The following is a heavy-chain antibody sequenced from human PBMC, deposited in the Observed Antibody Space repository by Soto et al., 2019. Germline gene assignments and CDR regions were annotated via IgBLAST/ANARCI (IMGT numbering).Heavy chain of an antibody. J-gene: IGHJ4*02. Sequence: GGSLRLSCAASGFTFSTYVMNWVRQAPGKGLQWVSAIRGSGTNLLYADSVKGRFTLSRDNSRNTVYLQMDSLRAEDTAVYYCTINRSAEGSGAIYFDYWGLGILITVPS. CDR2: IRGSGTNL. CDR1: GFTFSTYV. V-gene: IGHV3-23*01. CDR3: TINRSAEGSGAIYFDY. D-gene: IGHD6-19*01.